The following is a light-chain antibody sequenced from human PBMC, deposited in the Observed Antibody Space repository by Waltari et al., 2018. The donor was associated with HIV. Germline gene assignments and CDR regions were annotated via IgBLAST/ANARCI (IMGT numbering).Light chain of an antibody. CDR3: SSHSPSSTLL. Sequence: QSALTQPASVSGSPGQSITISCTVTSSDIGDHDLVSWYQQHPGKAPKLLIYEVTSRASGVSDRFSGSKSANTASLTIYGLQTEDEADYYCSSHSPSSTLLFGGGTKLTVL. V-gene: IGLV2-14*03. J-gene: IGLJ3*02. CDR1: SSDIGDHDL. CDR2: EVT.